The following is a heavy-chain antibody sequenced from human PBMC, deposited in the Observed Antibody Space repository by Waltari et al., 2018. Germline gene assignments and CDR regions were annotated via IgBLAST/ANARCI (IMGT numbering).Heavy chain of an antibody. CDR2: ITHSGNT. CDR3: ARDPSGKNFDY. D-gene: IGHD6-25*01. Sequence: VQLQQCGAGLMKPSEALSLTCAVYGASCSGFYCGWIRQPPGEGLEWIGEITHSGNTNYNPSLKSRVTISLDTSQTQFSLKLSSVTAADTAVYYCARDPSGKNFDYWGQGTLVTVSS. CDR1: GASCSGFY. J-gene: IGHJ4*02. V-gene: IGHV4-34*01.